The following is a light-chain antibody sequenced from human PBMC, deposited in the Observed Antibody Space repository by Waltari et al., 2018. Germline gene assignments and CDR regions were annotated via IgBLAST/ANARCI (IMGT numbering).Light chain of an antibody. V-gene: IGLV2-23*01. CDR1: SSDLASYHL. Sequence: QSALTQPASVSGSPGQSITLSCTGTSSDLASYHLCSWSQQHPGKAPKLIIYEANKRPSGVSSRFSGSKSGNTASLTISGPQAEDEANYYCYAYAGTRGVFGTGTKVTVL. J-gene: IGLJ1*01. CDR3: YAYAGTRGV. CDR2: EAN.